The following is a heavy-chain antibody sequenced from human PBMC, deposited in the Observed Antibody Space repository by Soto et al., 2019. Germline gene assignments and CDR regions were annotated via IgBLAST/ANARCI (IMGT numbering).Heavy chain of an antibody. CDR2: MNPSGRNT. D-gene: IGHD3-16*02. CDR3: ARYRTKVPVAFDV. Sequence: QVQLVQSGAEVKKPGASVQVSCKASGLAFPIDDIIWVRQTIGQGLEFMGWMNPSGRNTGYAQKFQGRATSTWNTPTSTAYMDLSGLRSEDTVVYYCARYRTKVPVAFDVWGQGTMVTVSS. J-gene: IGHJ3*01. CDR1: GLAFPIDD. V-gene: IGHV1-8*01.